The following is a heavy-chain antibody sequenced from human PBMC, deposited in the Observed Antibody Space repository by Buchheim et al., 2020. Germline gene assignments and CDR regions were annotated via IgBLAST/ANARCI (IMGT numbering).Heavy chain of an antibody. CDR3: AKLRFYDVLTGYSQVFYFDS. J-gene: IGHJ4*02. CDR1: GGSISTSY. D-gene: IGHD3-9*01. CDR2: IYDSGST. V-gene: IGHV4-59*13. Sequence: QVQLQESGPGLVEPSETLSLTCTVSGGSISTSYWSWIRQPPGKGLEWIGYIYDSGSTNYHPSLKSRVTISVDTSKSQFSLELNSVTAADTAVYFCAKLRFYDVLTGYSQVFYFDSWGQGTL.